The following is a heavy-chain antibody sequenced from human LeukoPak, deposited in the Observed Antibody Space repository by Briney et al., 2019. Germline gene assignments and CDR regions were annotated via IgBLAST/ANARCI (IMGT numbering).Heavy chain of an antibody. J-gene: IGHJ6*02. V-gene: IGHV1-8*02. CDR1: GYTFTSYD. D-gene: IGHD3-10*01. Sequence: ASVKVSCKASGYTFTSYDINWVRQATGQGLEWMGWMNPNSGNTGYAQKFQGRVTMTRNTSISTAYMELSSLRSEDTAVYYCARGPVGLWFGEYNGMDVWGQGITVTVSS. CDR2: MNPNSGNT. CDR3: ARGPVGLWFGEYNGMDV.